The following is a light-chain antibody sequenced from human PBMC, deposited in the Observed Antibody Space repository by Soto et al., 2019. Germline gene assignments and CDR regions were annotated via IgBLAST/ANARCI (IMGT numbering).Light chain of an antibody. J-gene: IGKJ5*01. Sequence: EIVLTQSPGTLSLSPGEGATLSCRASQSVSISYLAWYQQKPGQAPRLLLYGASGRATGIPDRFIGSGSGTDFTLTISRLEPEDFAVYYCQQFGSSPMTFGQGTRLEIE. CDR1: QSVSISY. CDR2: GAS. CDR3: QQFGSSPMT. V-gene: IGKV3-20*01.